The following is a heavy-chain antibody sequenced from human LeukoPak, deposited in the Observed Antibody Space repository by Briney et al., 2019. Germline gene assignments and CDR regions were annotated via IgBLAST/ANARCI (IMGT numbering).Heavy chain of an antibody. J-gene: IGHJ4*02. V-gene: IGHV3-7*01. CDR2: IKQDGSEK. D-gene: IGHD4-23*01. CDR1: GFTFSSYW. CDR3: ATQAGDTVVRHYFDY. Sequence: GGSLRLSCAASGFTFSSYWMSWVRQAPGKGLEWVANIKQDGSEKYYVDSVKGRFTISRDNAKNSLYLQMNSLRAEDTAVYYCATQAGDTVVRHYFDYWGQGTLVTVSS.